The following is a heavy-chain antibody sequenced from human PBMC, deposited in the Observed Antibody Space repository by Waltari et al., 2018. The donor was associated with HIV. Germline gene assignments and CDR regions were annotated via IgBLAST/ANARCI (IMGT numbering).Heavy chain of an antibody. CDR2: ISFDGRNE. V-gene: IGHV3-30*18. CDR3: AKEGWELLQFGYYFDY. CDR1: GFTFSNFG. J-gene: IGHJ4*02. D-gene: IGHD1-26*01. Sequence: QVQLVEPGGGVVQPGKSLRLSCAASGFTFSNFGIPWVRQAPGKGLDWVAVISFDGRNEYYADSVKGRFTISRDNSKNTVYLQMNSLRADDTAVYYCAKEGWELLQFGYYFDYWGQGTLVTVSS.